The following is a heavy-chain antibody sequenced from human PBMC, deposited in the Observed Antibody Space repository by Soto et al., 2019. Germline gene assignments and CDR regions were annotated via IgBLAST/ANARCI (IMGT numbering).Heavy chain of an antibody. V-gene: IGHV4-34*01. Sequence: SETLSLTCAVYGGSFSGYYWSWIRQPPGKGLEWIGEINHSGSTNYNPSLKSRVTISVDTSKNQFSLKLSSVTAADTAVYYCARPHSSNGHYMDVWGKGTTVTVSS. D-gene: IGHD6-13*01. J-gene: IGHJ6*03. CDR3: ARPHSSNGHYMDV. CDR2: INHSGST. CDR1: GGSFSGYY.